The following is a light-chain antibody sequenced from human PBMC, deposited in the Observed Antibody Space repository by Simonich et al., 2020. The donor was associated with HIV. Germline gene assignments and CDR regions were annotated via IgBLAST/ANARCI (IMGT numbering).Light chain of an antibody. Sequence: EIVMTQSPATLSVSPGERVTLSCRASQSVSSNLAWYQQKPGQAPRLRIYGASTRATGIPARFSGSGSGTEFTLTINSMQSEDFAVYYCQQYNSWPTFGGGARVEIK. CDR2: GAS. CDR1: QSVSSN. CDR3: QQYNSWPT. J-gene: IGKJ4*01. V-gene: IGKV3-15*01.